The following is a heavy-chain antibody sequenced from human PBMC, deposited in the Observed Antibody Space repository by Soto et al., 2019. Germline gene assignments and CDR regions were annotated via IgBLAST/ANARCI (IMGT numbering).Heavy chain of an antibody. D-gene: IGHD6-19*01. Sequence: QITLKESGPTLVKPTQTLTLTCTFSGFSLSSTRMAVGWIRQPPGKALEWLALIYWDDDKRYSPFLKSRLTLTKDTSKNQVVLTMSNMDPVDTARYYCAHIVVAGLGYYFDYWGQGTLVTVS. CDR3: AHIVVAGLGYYFDY. CDR2: IYWDDDK. V-gene: IGHV2-5*02. J-gene: IGHJ4*02. CDR1: GFSLSSTRMA.